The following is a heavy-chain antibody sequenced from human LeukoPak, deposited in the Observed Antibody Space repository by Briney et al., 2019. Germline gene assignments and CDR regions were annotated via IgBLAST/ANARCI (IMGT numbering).Heavy chain of an antibody. Sequence: SETLSLTCTVSGGSISSYYWSWIRQPPGKGLEWIGYIYYSGSTNYNPSLKSRVTISVDTSKNQFPLKLSSVTAAYTAVYYCARGWELEYNWFDPWGQGTLVTVSS. CDR1: GGSISSYY. CDR3: ARGWELEYNWFDP. V-gene: IGHV4-59*01. CDR2: IYYSGST. D-gene: IGHD1-26*01. J-gene: IGHJ5*02.